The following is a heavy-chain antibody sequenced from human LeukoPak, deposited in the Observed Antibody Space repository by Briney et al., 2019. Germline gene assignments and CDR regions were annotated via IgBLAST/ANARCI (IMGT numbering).Heavy chain of an antibody. D-gene: IGHD6-13*01. V-gene: IGHV1-18*01. J-gene: IGHJ3*02. CDR1: GYTFTSYG. Sequence: GASVKVSCKASGYTFTSYGISWVRQAPGQGLEWMGWISAYNGNTNYAQKLQGRVTMTTDTSTSTAYMELRSLRSDDTAMYYCARDAFNIAAAGTHAFDIWGQGTMVTVS. CDR2: ISAYNGNT. CDR3: ARDAFNIAAAGTHAFDI.